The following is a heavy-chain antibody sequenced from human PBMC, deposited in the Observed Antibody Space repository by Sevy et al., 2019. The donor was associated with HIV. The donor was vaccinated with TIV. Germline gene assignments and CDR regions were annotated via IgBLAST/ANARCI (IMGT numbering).Heavy chain of an antibody. V-gene: IGHV3-48*02. CDR1: GFTFSSYT. CDR2: ISSSSSTI. J-gene: IGHJ4*02. CDR3: ARGLLWFGELLSLFDY. Sequence: GGCLRLSCAASGFTFSSYTMNWVRQAPGKGLEWVSYISSSSSTIFYADSVKGRFTISRDNAKNSLYLQMNSLRDEDTAVYYCARGLLWFGELLSLFDYWGQGTLVTVSS. D-gene: IGHD3-10*01.